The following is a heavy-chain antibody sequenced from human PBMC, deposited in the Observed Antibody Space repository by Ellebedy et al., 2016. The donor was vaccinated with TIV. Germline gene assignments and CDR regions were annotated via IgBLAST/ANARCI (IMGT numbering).Heavy chain of an antibody. Sequence: SETLSLTCTVSGGSISSSSYYWGWIRQSPGKGLEWIGSIYHSGSTYYNPSLKSRVTISVDTSKNQFSLKLSSVTAADTAVYYCARHINRYRGWYYFDYWGQGTLVTVSS. CDR3: ARHINRYRGWYYFDY. V-gene: IGHV4-39*01. J-gene: IGHJ4*02. CDR1: GGSISSSSYY. D-gene: IGHD6-19*01. CDR2: IYHSGST.